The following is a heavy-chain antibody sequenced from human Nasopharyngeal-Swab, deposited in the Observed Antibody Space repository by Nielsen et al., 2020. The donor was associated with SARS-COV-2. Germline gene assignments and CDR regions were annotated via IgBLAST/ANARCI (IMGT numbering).Heavy chain of an antibody. CDR3: ARLIVATSWYFDL. CDR2: IYYSGST. CDR1: GGSISSGGYY. Sequence: SETLSLTCTVSGGSISSGGYYWSWIRQHPGKGLEWIGDIYYSGSTYYNPSLKSRVTISVDTSKNQFSLKLSSVTAADTAVYYCARLIVATSWYFDLWGRGTLVTVSS. D-gene: IGHD5-12*01. J-gene: IGHJ2*01. V-gene: IGHV4-31*03.